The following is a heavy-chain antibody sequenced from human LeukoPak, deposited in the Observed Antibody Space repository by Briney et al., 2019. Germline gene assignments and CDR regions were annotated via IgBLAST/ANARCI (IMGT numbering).Heavy chain of an antibody. J-gene: IGHJ3*02. CDR1: GYSFTNYW. Sequence: GEPLRISCEASGYSFTNYWIGWVRQMLGKGLEWMGIIYPGDSDTRYSPSFEGQATISVDKSISTAYLQWSGLRASDTAMYFCARLWGGIVAADDAFDIWGQGTMVTVSS. D-gene: IGHD6-13*01. CDR3: ARLWGGIVAADDAFDI. V-gene: IGHV5-51*01. CDR2: IYPGDSDT.